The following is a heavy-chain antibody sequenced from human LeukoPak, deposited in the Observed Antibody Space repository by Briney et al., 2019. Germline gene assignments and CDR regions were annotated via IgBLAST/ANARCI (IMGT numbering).Heavy chain of an antibody. V-gene: IGHV4-59*12. D-gene: IGHD6-19*01. Sequence: SETLSLTCTVSGGSISSYYWSWIRQPPGKGLEWIGYIYYSGSTNYNPSLKSRVTISVDTSKNQFSLKLSSVTAADTAVYYCARLEWLVPRYFQHWGQGTLVTVSS. CDR1: GGSISSYY. CDR2: IYYSGST. J-gene: IGHJ1*01. CDR3: ARLEWLVPRYFQH.